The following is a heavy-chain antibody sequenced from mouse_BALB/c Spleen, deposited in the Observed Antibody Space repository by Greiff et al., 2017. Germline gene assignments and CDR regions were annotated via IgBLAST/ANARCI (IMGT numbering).Heavy chain of an antibody. J-gene: IGHJ4*01. CDR3: ANSTYYRYDRAYYYAMDY. Sequence: VQLQQSGAELAKPGASVKMSCKASGYTFTSYWMHWVKQRPGQGLEWIGYINPSTGYTEYNQKFKDKATLTAYKSSSPAYMQLSSLTSEDSAVYYCANSTYYRYDRAYYYAMDYWGQGTSVTVSS. V-gene: IGHV1-7*01. D-gene: IGHD2-14*01. CDR2: INPSTGYT. CDR1: GYTFTSYW.